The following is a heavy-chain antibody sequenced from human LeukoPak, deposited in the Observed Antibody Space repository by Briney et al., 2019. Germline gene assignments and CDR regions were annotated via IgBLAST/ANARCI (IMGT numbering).Heavy chain of an antibody. V-gene: IGHV3-30*02. J-gene: IGHJ6*03. CDR2: IRYDGSNK. CDR3: AKSSVSDYYFYYMDV. CDR1: GFTFSSYS. Sequence: AGGSLRLSCAASGFTFSSYSMNWVRQAPGKGPEWVAFIRYDGSNKYYADSVKGRFTISRDNSKNTLYLQMNSLRAEDTAVYYCAKSSVSDYYFYYMDVWGKGTTVTVSS. D-gene: IGHD4-11*01.